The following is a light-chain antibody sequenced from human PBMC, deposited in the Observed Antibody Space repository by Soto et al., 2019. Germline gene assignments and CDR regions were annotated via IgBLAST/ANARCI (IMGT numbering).Light chain of an antibody. Sequence: DIVLTQSPGALSLSRGERATLSCRASQTVRSSSLAWYQQKPGQAPRLLIFGASTRAAGFPDRFSGSGSGTDFTLTISRLEPEDFAVYYCQQYSTSPLTFGGGTKVDIK. V-gene: IGKV3-20*01. CDR1: QTVRSSS. J-gene: IGKJ4*01. CDR2: GAS. CDR3: QQYSTSPLT.